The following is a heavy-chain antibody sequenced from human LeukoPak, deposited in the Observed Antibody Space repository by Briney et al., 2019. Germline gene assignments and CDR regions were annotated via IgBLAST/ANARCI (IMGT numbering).Heavy chain of an antibody. V-gene: IGHV1-46*01. CDR1: GYTFTSYY. CDR3: ARDRYYYDSSGTRWFDP. D-gene: IGHD3-22*01. Sequence: EASVKVSCKASGYTFTSYYMHWVRQAPGQGLEWMGIINPSGGSTSYAQKFQGRVTMTRDMSTSTVYMELSSLRSEDTAVYYCARDRYYYDSSGTRWFDPWGQGTLVTVSS. J-gene: IGHJ5*02. CDR2: INPSGGST.